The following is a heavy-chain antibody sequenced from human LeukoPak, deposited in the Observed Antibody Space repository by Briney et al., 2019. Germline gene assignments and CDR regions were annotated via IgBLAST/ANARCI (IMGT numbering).Heavy chain of an antibody. CDR1: GYTFTGYY. J-gene: IGHJ1*01. Sequence: ASVKVSCKASGYTFTGYYIHWVRQAPGQGLEWMGWISPNSGGTNYAQKFQGRVTMTRDTSISTAYMELSRLRSDDAAVYYCARGVPAVVLIPGAGDFQHWGQGTLVTVSS. CDR2: ISPNSGGT. D-gene: IGHD3-22*01. V-gene: IGHV1-2*02. CDR3: ARGVPAVVLIPGAGDFQH.